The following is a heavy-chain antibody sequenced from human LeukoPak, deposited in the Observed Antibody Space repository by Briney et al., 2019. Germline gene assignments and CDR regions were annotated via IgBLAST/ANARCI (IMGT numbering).Heavy chain of an antibody. J-gene: IGHJ4*02. Sequence: PGGSLRLSCAASGFTFSTYAMHWVRQAPGKGLEWVAVISYDGSSKYYADSVKGRFTISRDNSKNTLYLQMNSLRAEDTAVYYCAKGNYYGSGSYNYFDYWGQGTLVTVSS. CDR3: AKGNYYGSGSYNYFDY. CDR2: ISYDGSSK. D-gene: IGHD3-10*01. CDR1: GFTFSTYA. V-gene: IGHV3-30*04.